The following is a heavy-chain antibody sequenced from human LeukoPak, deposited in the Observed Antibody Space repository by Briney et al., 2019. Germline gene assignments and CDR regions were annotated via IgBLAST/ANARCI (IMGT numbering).Heavy chain of an antibody. J-gene: IGHJ4*02. D-gene: IGHD3-16*02. Sequence: GGSLRLSCAASGFTFSSCAMSWVRQAPGKGLEWVSAISGSGGSTYYAGSVKGRFTISRDNTKNSLSLQMDSLTTEDTAVYYCARDDGASSLLDFWGQGTLVTVSS. CDR1: GFTFSSCA. V-gene: IGHV3-23*01. CDR2: ISGSGGST. CDR3: ARDDGASSLLDF.